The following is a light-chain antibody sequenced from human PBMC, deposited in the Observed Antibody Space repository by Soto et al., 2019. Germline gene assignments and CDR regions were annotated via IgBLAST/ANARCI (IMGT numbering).Light chain of an antibody. Sequence: QSVLTQPPSVSAAPGQKVTISCSGSGSNIGNNYVSWYQQLPGTAPKLLIYDNNKRPSGIPDRFSGSKSGTSATLGITGLQTGDEADYYCGTWDSSLSAYVVFGGGTKLTVL. CDR2: DNN. J-gene: IGLJ2*01. CDR3: GTWDSSLSAYVV. V-gene: IGLV1-51*01. CDR1: GSNIGNNY.